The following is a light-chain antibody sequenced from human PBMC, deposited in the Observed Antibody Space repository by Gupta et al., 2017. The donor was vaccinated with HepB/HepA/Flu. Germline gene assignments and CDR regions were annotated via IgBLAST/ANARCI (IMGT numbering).Light chain of an antibody. J-gene: IGLJ1*01. V-gene: IGLV2-8*01. CDR2: DVF. Sequence: SAPTQPPSASGSPGQSVTISCTGTSSDIGAYNLVSWYQQHPGKAPKLIIYDVFQRPSGVPDRFSGSKSGNTASLTVSGRQAEDEADYYCFSYAGNDNWVFGGGTKVTVL. CDR1: SSDIGAYNL. CDR3: FSYAGNDNWV.